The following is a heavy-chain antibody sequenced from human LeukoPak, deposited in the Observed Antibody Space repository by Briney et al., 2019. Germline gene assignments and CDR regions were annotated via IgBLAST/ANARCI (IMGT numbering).Heavy chain of an antibody. CDR2: IKSKTDGGTT. J-gene: IGHJ4*02. CDR1: GFTFSNAW. Sequence: GGSLRLSCAASGFTFSNAWMSWVRQAPGKGLEWVGRIKSKTDGGTTDYAAPVKGRFTISRDDSKNTLYLQMNSLKTEDTAVYYCTTATRFLEWLSDYWGQGTLVTVSS. V-gene: IGHV3-15*01. CDR3: TTATRFLEWLSDY. D-gene: IGHD3-3*01.